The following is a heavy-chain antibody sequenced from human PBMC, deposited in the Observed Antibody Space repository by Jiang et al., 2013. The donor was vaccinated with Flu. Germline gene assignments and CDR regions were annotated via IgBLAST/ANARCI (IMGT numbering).Heavy chain of an antibody. Sequence: TLTLTCTFSGFSLSTSGVGVGWIRXAPGNGPGVVLHSILVGMMISAXRPSLKSRLTITRTPQNQVVLTMTNMDPVDTATYYCAHQFWYGTEEGNWFDPWGQGTLVTVSS. CDR2: ILVGMMI. J-gene: IGHJ5*02. CDR3: AHQFWYGTEEGNWFDP. CDR1: GFSLSTSGVG. V-gene: IGHV2-5*02. D-gene: IGHD6-13*01.